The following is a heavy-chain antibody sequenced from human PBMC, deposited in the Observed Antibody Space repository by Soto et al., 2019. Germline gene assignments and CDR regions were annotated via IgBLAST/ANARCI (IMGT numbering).Heavy chain of an antibody. V-gene: IGHV3-30-3*01. J-gene: IGHJ4*02. Sequence: QVHLVESGGGVVHPGRSLRLSCAASGFTFSSYAMHWVRQAPGKGLEWVAVISYDGSNKYYADSVKGRFTISRDNSKNTLNLQMNSLRAEDTAVYYCARDRVTMVRGVIITRKGFDYWGQGTLVTVSS. CDR2: ISYDGSNK. D-gene: IGHD3-10*01. CDR3: ARDRVTMVRGVIITRKGFDY. CDR1: GFTFSSYA.